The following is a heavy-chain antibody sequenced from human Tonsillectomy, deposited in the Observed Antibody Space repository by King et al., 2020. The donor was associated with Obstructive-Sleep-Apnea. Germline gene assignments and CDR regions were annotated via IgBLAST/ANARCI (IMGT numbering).Heavy chain of an antibody. V-gene: IGHV1-2*02. D-gene: IGHD6-13*01. J-gene: IGHJ5*02. Sequence: VQLVESGAEVKKPGASVKVSCKASGDTFTGYYMHWVRQTPGQGLEWVGWINPNSGGTNYAQKFQGRVTMTRATSISTAYMELSRLRSDDTAVYYCARGARIAAAGKGNWFDPWGQGTLVTVSS. CDR3: ARGARIAAAGKGNWFDP. CDR2: INPNSGGT. CDR1: GDTFTGYY.